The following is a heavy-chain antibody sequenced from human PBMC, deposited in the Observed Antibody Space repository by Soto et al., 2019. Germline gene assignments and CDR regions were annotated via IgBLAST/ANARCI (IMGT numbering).Heavy chain of an antibody. V-gene: IGHV1-3*01. CDR1: GYTFTTYA. J-gene: IGHJ4*02. Sequence: ASVKVSCKASGYTFTTYALHWVRQAPGQRLEWMGWINAGSADIKYSQKFQGRVTITRDTSASTVYMELSSLRSEDTAVYYCARVGRRGYRYGPFDYWGQGTLVTVSS. CDR3: ARVGRRGYRYGPFDY. CDR2: INAGSADI. D-gene: IGHD5-18*01.